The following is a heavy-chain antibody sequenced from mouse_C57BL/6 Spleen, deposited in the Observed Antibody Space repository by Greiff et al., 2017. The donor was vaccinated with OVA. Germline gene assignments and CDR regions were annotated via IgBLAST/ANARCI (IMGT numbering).Heavy chain of an antibody. Sequence: VQLQQSGPELVKPGASVKISCKASGYAFSSSWMNWVKQRPGKGLEWIGRIYPGDGDTNYNGKVKGKATLTADKSSSTAYMQLSSLTSEDSAVYFCARALYYGSSRGDYFDYWGQGTTLTVSS. CDR1: GYAFSSSW. CDR2: IYPGDGDT. D-gene: IGHD1-1*01. CDR3: ARALYYGSSRGDYFDY. J-gene: IGHJ2*01. V-gene: IGHV1-82*01.